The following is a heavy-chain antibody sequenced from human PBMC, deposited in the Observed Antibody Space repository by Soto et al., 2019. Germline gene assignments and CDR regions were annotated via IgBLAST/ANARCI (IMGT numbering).Heavy chain of an antibody. CDR2: ISYDGSNK. CDR1: GFTFSSYG. CDR3: AKTRSSGSGSYYNPYFDY. V-gene: IGHV3-30*18. J-gene: IGHJ4*02. D-gene: IGHD3-10*01. Sequence: QVQLVESGGGVVQPGRSLRLSCAASGFTFSSYGMHWVRQAPGKGLEWVAVISYDGSNKYYADSVKGRFTISRDNSKNTLYLQMNSLRAEDTAVYYCAKTRSSGSGSYYNPYFDYWGQGTLVTVSS.